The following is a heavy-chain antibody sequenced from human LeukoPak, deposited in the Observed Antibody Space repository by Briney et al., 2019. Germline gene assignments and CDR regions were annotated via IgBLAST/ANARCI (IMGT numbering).Heavy chain of an antibody. CDR2: IKQDGSEK. CDR3: ARGIDGYCSMTSCYSGY. CDR1: GFTFSSYW. V-gene: IGHV3-7*01. J-gene: IGHJ4*02. Sequence: GGSLRLSCAASGFTFSSYWMSWVRQAPGKGLEWVANIKQDGSEKYYVDSVKGRFTISRDNAKNSLYLEMNNLRAEDTAVYYCARGIDGYCSMTSCYSGYWGQGTLVTVSS. D-gene: IGHD2-2*03.